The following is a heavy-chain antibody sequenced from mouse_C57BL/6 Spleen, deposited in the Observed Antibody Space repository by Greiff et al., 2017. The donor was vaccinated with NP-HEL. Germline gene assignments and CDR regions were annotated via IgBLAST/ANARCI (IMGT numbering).Heavy chain of an antibody. D-gene: IGHD1-1*01. CDR2: ISSGGDYI. CDR1: GFTFSSYA. Sequence: EVMLVESGEGLVKPGGSLKLSCAASGFTFSSYAMSWVRQTPEKRLEWVAYISSGGDYIYYADTVKGRFTISRDNARNTLYLQMSSLKSEDTAMYYCTRDYYGSSPNYFDYWGQGTTLTVSS. J-gene: IGHJ2*01. CDR3: TRDYYGSSPNYFDY. V-gene: IGHV5-9-1*02.